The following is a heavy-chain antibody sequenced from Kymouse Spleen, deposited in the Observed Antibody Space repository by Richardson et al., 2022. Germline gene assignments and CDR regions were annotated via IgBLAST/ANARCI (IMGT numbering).Heavy chain of an antibody. V-gene: IGHV4-34*01. Sequence: QVQLQQWGAGLLKPSETLSLTCAVYGGSFSGYYWSWIRQPPGKGLEWIGEINHSGSTNYNPSLKSRVTISVDTSKNQFSLKLSSVTAADTAVYYCARWELELQDYYYGMDVWGQGTTVTVSS. J-gene: IGHJ6*02. CDR1: GGSFSGYY. CDR2: INHSGST. CDR3: ARWELELQDYYYGMDV. D-gene: IGHD1-7*01.